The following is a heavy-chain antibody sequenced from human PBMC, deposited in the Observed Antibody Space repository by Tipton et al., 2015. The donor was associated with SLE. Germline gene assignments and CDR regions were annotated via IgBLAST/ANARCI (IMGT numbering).Heavy chain of an antibody. D-gene: IGHD6-13*01. CDR1: GGSISSSSYY. CDR3: ARDEQQPDAEYFQH. J-gene: IGHJ1*01. CDR2: IYHSGST. V-gene: IGHV4-39*07. Sequence: TLSLTCTVSGGSISSSSYYWGWIRQPPGKGLEWIGEIYHSGSTNYNPSLKSRVTISVDKSKNQFSLKLSSVTAADTAVYYCARDEQQPDAEYFQHWGQGTLVTVSS.